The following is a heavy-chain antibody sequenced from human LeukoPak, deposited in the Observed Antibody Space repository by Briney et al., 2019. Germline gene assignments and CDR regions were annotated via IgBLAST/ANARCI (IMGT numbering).Heavy chain of an antibody. CDR2: ISAYNGNT. V-gene: IGHV1-18*01. CDR1: GYTFTSYG. CDR3: ARAPSSSSRYYYYMDV. J-gene: IGHJ6*03. Sequence: ASVKVSCKASGYTFTSYGISWVRQAPGQGLEWMGWISAYNGNTNYAQKLQGRVTITTDTSTSTAYMELRSLRSDDTAVYYCARAPSSSSRYYYYMDVWGKGTTVTVSS. D-gene: IGHD6-6*01.